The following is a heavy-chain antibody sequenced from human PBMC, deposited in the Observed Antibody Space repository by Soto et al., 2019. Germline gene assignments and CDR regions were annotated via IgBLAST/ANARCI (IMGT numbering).Heavy chain of an antibody. D-gene: IGHD3-22*01. CDR1: GYTFIDYY. J-gene: IGHJ6*02. Sequence: QLLQSGAEVRKPGASVKVSCKASGYTFIDYYMHWVRQAPGQGLELMGWINPDTDDTHYAQKFQGRLIMTRDTSINTVYMELSRLTSDDTAVYYCARDYFDRSGLYGMDLWGQGTTVTVSS. CDR3: ARDYFDRSGLYGMDL. V-gene: IGHV1-2*02. CDR2: INPDTDDT.